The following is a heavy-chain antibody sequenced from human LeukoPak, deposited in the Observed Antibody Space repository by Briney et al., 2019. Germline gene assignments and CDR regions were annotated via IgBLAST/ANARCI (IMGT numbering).Heavy chain of an antibody. CDR1: GGSIRSYY. V-gene: IGHV4-59*01. D-gene: IGHD6-6*01. CDR2: IYSSGST. Sequence: PSETLSLTCSVSGGSIRSYYWSWIRQPPGKGLEWIGYIYSSGSTNYNPSLKSRVTILVDTSKNQVSLKLISVIAADTAVYYCARSSVVARFDYWGQGTLVTVSS. J-gene: IGHJ4*02. CDR3: ARSSVVARFDY.